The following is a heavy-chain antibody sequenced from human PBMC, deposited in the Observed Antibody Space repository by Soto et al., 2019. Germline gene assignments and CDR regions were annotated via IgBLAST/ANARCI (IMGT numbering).Heavy chain of an antibody. V-gene: IGHV3-33*01. D-gene: IGHD5-18*01. CDR2: IWYDGSNK. J-gene: IGHJ4*02. CDR3: ARDSTLYSYGSAAVY. Sequence: QVQLVESGGGVVQPGRSLRLSCAASGFTFSSYGMHWVRQAPGKGLEWVAVIWYDGSNKYYADSVKGRFTISRDNSKNTLYLQMNSLRAEDTAVYYCARDSTLYSYGSAAVYWGQGTLVTVSS. CDR1: GFTFSSYG.